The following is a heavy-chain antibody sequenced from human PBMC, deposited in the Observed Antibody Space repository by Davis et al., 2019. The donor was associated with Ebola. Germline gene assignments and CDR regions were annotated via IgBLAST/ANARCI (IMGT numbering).Heavy chain of an antibody. CDR1: GGTFSNYA. Sequence: SVKVSCKASGGTFSNYAISWVRQAPGEGLEWMGGIIPIFATASYAQKFQGRVTMTRNTSISTAYMELSSLRSEDTAVYYCARAPTWSQINYYCFDYWGQGTLVTVSS. D-gene: IGHD3-10*01. V-gene: IGHV1-69*05. J-gene: IGHJ4*02. CDR3: ARAPTWSQINYYCFDY. CDR2: IIPIFATA.